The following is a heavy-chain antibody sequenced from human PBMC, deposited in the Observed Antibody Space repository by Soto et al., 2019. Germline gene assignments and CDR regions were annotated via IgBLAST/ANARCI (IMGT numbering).Heavy chain of an antibody. Sequence: GGSLRLSCAASGFTFSSYWMSWVRQAPGKGLEWVANIKQDGSEKYYVDSVKGRFTISRDNAKNSLYLQMNSLRAEDTAVYYCARVSVDYYYYGMDVWGQGTTVTV. CDR1: GFTFSSYW. CDR3: ARVSVDYYYYGMDV. CDR2: IKQDGSEK. J-gene: IGHJ6*02. V-gene: IGHV3-7*01.